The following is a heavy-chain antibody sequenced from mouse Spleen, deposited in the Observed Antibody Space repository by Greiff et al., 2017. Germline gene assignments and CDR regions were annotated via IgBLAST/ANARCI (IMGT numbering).Heavy chain of an antibody. CDR3: ASPITTASRGNYFDY. CDR2: IDPANGNT. CDR1: GFNIKNTY. Sequence: EVKLVESVAELVRPGASVKLSCTASGFNIKNTYMHWVKQRPEQGLEWIGRIDPANGNTKYAPKFQGKATITADTSSNTAYLQLSSLTSEDTAIYYCASPITTASRGNYFDYWGQGTTLTVSS. D-gene: IGHD1-1*01. J-gene: IGHJ2*01. V-gene: IGHV14-3*01.